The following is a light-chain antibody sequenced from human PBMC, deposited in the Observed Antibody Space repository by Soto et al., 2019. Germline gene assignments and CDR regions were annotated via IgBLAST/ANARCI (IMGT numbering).Light chain of an antibody. J-gene: IGLJ2*01. Sequence: QSALTQPASVSGSPGQSITISCTGTSSDVGGYNYVSWYQQHPGKVPKLMIYEVSNRPSGVSNRFSGSKSGNTASLTISGLQAEDEADYYCSSYTSSTTLGVFGGGTELTVL. CDR2: EVS. CDR3: SSYTSSTTLGV. V-gene: IGLV2-14*01. CDR1: SSDVGGYNY.